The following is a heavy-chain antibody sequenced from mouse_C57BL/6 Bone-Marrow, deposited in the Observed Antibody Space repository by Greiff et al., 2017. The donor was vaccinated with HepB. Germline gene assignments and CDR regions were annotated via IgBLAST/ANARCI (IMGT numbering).Heavy chain of an antibody. D-gene: IGHD1-1*01. CDR2: IYPRDGST. Sequence: VKLVESGPELVKPGASVKLSCKASGYTFTSYDINWVKQRPGQGLEWIGWIYPRDGSTKYNEKFKGKATLTVDTSSSTAYMELHSLTSEDSAVYFCARWPSYYYGSRWFAYWGQGTLVTVSA. CDR3: ARWPSYYYGSRWFAY. V-gene: IGHV1-85*01. J-gene: IGHJ3*01. CDR1: GYTFTSYD.